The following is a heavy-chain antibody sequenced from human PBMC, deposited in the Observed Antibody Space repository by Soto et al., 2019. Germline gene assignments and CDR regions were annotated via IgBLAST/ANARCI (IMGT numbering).Heavy chain of an antibody. V-gene: IGHV1-18*01. Sequence: ASVKVSCKASGYTFTSYGISWVRQAPGQGLERMGWISAYNGNTNYAQKLQGRVTMTTDTSTSTAYMELRSLRSDDTAVYYCARDMDFDYGDYDQSGRGAFDIWGQGTMVTVSS. J-gene: IGHJ3*02. CDR3: ARDMDFDYGDYDQSGRGAFDI. CDR2: ISAYNGNT. D-gene: IGHD4-17*01. CDR1: GYTFTSYG.